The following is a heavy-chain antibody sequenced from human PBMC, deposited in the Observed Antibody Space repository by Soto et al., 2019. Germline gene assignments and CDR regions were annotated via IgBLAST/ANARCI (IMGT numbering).Heavy chain of an antibody. D-gene: IGHD2-2*01. CDR1: GFTFSSYA. Sequence: GGSLRLSCAASGFTFSSYAMSWVRQAPGKGLEWVSAISGSGGSTYYADSVKGRFTISRDNSKNTLYLQMHSLRAEDTAVYYCAKDERCSSTSCYFLMRHLTLHYFDYWGQGTLVTVSS. J-gene: IGHJ4*02. CDR3: AKDERCSSTSCYFLMRHLTLHYFDY. V-gene: IGHV3-23*01. CDR2: ISGSGGST.